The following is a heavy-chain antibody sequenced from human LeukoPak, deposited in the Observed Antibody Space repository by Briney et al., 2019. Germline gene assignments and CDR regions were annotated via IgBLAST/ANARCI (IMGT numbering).Heavy chain of an antibody. CDR2: INPSGGST. D-gene: IGHD6-13*01. CDR3: ARAIAAAGGVDY. V-gene: IGHV1-46*01. J-gene: IGHJ4*02. CDR1: GYTFTSYY. Sequence: ASMKVSCKASGYTFTSYYMHWVRQAPGQGLEWMGIINPSGGSTSYAQRFQGRVTMTRDTSTSTVYMELSSLRSEDTAVYYCARAIAAAGGVDYWGQGTLVTVSS.